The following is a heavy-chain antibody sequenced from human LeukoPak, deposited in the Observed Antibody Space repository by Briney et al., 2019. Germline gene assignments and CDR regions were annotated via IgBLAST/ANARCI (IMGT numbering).Heavy chain of an antibody. CDR3: ARDATSGWTFDY. Sequence: PGGSLRLSCTASGFTFSSYPMHWVRQAPGKGLEYVSAILGNGDGSFYADSVKGRFTISRDNSKNTLYLQMGSLRADDMAVYYCARDATSGWTFDYWGQGTQVTVSS. J-gene: IGHJ4*02. V-gene: IGHV3-64*02. CDR2: ILGNGDGS. D-gene: IGHD6-19*01. CDR1: GFTFSSYP.